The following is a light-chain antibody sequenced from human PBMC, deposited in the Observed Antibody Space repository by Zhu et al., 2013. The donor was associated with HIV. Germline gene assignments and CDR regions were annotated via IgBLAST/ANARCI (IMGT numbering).Light chain of an antibody. CDR3: QYYGSS. CDR1: QSISSSY. V-gene: IGKV3-20*01. J-gene: IGKJ2*01. Sequence: EIVLTQSPGTLSLSPGERATLSCRASQSISSSYFAWYQQKPGQAPRLLIYAASSRATGIPDRFIGSGSGTDFTLTISRLEPEDFAVYYCQYYGSSFGQGTKLEIK. CDR2: AAS.